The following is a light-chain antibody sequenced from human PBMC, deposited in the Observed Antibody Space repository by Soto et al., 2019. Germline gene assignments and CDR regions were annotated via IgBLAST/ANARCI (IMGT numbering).Light chain of an antibody. J-gene: IGLJ2*01. V-gene: IGLV2-8*01. CDR3: ISYAGSNNPA. CDR1: SSDVGGYNY. CDR2: AVN. Sequence: QSVLTQPPSASGSPGQSVAISCSGTSSDVGGYNYVSCYQQHPGKAPKLMIYAVNKRPSGVPDRFSGSKSGNTASLTVSGLQAEDEADYYCISYAGSNNPAVGGGTKLAVL.